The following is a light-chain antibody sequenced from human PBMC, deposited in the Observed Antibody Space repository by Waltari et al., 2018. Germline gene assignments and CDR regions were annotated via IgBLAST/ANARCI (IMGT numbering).Light chain of an antibody. CDR3: QQSDSVPRT. J-gene: IGKJ1*01. CDR1: QRIDNY. Sequence: RARQRIDNYVNWYQQRPGKAPKLLIFAASRLQSGVPARFSGSGSGTEFTLSISTLQPEDFATYFCQQSDSVPRTFGQGTRVEI. V-gene: IGKV1-39*01. CDR2: AAS.